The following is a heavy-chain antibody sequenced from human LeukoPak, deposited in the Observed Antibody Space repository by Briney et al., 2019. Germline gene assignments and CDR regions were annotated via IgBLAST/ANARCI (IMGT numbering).Heavy chain of an antibody. V-gene: IGHV1-46*01. D-gene: IGHD6-19*01. CDR2: INPSGGST. J-gene: IGHJ4*02. Sequence: GASVKVSCKASGYTFTSYYMHWVRQAPGQGLEWMGIINPSGGSTSYAQKFQGRVTMTRGMSTSTVYMELSSLRSEDTAVYYCARSHSSLPDYWGQGTLVTVSS. CDR1: GYTFTSYY. CDR3: ARSHSSLPDY.